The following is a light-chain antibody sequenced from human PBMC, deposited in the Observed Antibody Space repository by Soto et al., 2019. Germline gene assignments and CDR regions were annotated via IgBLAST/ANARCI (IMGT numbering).Light chain of an antibody. V-gene: IGLV2-23*01. CDR2: EGH. CDR3: CLYVGATTYV. CDR1: SGYVGTYSL. Sequence: QSVLAQPASVSGSPGQSITISCTGASGYVGTYSLVSWYQQHPGKAPKVVIYEGHKRPSGVPGRFSGSTSVNTASLTISGLQTDDEADYYCCLYVGATTYVFGTGTKLTVL. J-gene: IGLJ1*01.